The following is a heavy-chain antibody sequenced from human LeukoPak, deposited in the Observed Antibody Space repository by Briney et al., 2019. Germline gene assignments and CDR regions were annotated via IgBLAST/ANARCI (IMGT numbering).Heavy chain of an antibody. CDR3: ARDPRYSSGS. V-gene: IGHV3-23*01. CDR2: ISASGGST. CDR1: GFTFSSYA. D-gene: IGHD6-19*01. J-gene: IGHJ4*02. Sequence: GASLRLSCSASGFTFSSYAMSWVRQAPGKGLEWVSGISASGGSTDYADSVKGRFTISRDNSKNTLYLQMNSLRAEDTAVYYCARDPRYSSGSWGQGTLVTVSS.